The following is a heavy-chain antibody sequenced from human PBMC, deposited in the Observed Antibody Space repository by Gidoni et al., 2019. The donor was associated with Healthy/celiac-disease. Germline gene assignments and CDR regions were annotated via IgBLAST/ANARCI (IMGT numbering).Heavy chain of an antibody. CDR1: GFTFSSYG. D-gene: IGHD3-9*01. Sequence: QVQLVESGGGVVPPGRSLRLSCAASGFTFSSYGMHWVRQAPGKGLEWVAVISYDGSNKYYADSVKGRFTISRDNSKNTLYLQMNSLRAEDTAVYYCAKQLRYFDWLSDDAFDIWGQGTMVTVSS. V-gene: IGHV3-30*18. CDR3: AKQLRYFDWLSDDAFDI. CDR2: ISYDGSNK. J-gene: IGHJ3*02.